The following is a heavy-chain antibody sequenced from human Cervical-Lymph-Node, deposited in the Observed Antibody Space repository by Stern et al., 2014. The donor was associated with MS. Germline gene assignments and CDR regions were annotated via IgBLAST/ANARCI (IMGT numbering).Heavy chain of an antibody. J-gene: IGHJ6*02. CDR1: GGTFSSYP. CDR3: ARDRDSTVTTFGGLDV. V-gene: IGHV1-69*01. D-gene: IGHD4-11*01. CDR2: IIPILCTA. Sequence: VQLVQSGAEVKKPGSSVKVSCKASGGTFSSYPISWVRPAPGQGLEWMGGIIPILCTANFAQKFQGRLTITADESTSTAYMELGSLRSEDTAVYYCARDRDSTVTTFGGLDVWGQGTPVTVSS.